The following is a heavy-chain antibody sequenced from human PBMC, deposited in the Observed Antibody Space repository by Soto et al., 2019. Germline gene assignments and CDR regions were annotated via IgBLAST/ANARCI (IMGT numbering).Heavy chain of an antibody. J-gene: IGHJ6*02. V-gene: IGHV3-64D*08. CDR3: VKTRVALRGLMGYYYGMDF. CDR2: IDSDGGST. CDR1: GFTFSSYA. D-gene: IGHD3-10*01. Sequence: QPXGSLRFSCSVSGFTFSSYAMHWVRQAPGKGLEYVSAIDSDGGSTYLAGSVKGRLTISRDNFKNTLYLEMSSLRGEDTALYYCVKTRVALRGLMGYYYGMDFWGQGTTVTVSS.